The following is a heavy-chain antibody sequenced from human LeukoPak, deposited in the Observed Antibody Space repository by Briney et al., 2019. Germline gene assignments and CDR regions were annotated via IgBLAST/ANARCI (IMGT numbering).Heavy chain of an antibody. J-gene: IGHJ4*02. Sequence: ASVKVSCKASGYTFTSYAISWVRQAPGQGPEWMGRISTYSGNTNYAQKLQGRITMTTETSTSTAYMELRSLRSDDTAVYYCARGGSRVVTYGNFDYWGQGTLVTVSS. V-gene: IGHV1-18*04. CDR3: ARGGSRVVTYGNFDY. CDR1: GYTFTSYA. D-gene: IGHD2-21*02. CDR2: ISTYSGNT.